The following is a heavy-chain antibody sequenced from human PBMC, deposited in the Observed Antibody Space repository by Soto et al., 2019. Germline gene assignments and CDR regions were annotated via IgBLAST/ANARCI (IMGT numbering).Heavy chain of an antibody. D-gene: IGHD3-22*01. CDR2: TYYSGSP. CDR1: GAPLSSGDYY. CDR3: ARFSSGYYGRAFDI. J-gene: IGHJ3*02. Sequence: QVHLQESGPGLVKPSQTLSLTCTVSGAPLSSGDYYWSWIRQPPERGLEWIGYTYYSGSPYYSPSHKSRATISVDTPNNEVSRRLDSVTAADTAVYYCARFSSGYYGRAFDIWGQGTILTVSS. V-gene: IGHV4-30-4*01.